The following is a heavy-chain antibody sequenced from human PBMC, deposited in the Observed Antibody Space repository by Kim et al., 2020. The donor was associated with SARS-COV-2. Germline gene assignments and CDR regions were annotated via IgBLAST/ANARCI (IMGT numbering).Heavy chain of an antibody. V-gene: IGHV4-30-2*05. CDR3: ARGHNWNYWALGY. J-gene: IGHJ4*02. D-gene: IGHD1-7*01. Sequence: YNPSLKSRVTISVDTSKNQFSLKLSSVTAADTAVYYCARGHNWNYWALGYWGQGTLVTVSS.